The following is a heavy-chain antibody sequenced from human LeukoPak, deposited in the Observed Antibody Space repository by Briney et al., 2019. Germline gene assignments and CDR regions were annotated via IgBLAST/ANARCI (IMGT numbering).Heavy chain of an antibody. V-gene: IGHV4-39*07. D-gene: IGHD3-16*02. CDR1: GGSISSSSYY. CDR2: IYYSGST. Sequence: SETLSLTCTVSGGSISSSSYYWGWIRQPPGKGLEWIVSIYYSGSTYYNPSLKSRVTISVDTSKNQFSLKLSSVTAADTAVYYCARAYDYVWGSYRSSPNFDYWGQGTLVTVSS. J-gene: IGHJ4*02. CDR3: ARAYDYVWGSYRSSPNFDY.